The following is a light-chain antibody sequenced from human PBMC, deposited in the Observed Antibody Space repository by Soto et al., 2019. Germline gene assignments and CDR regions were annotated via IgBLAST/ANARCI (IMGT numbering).Light chain of an antibody. CDR1: QSVSSSY. Sequence: EIVLSLSPGTLSLYPGERATLSCRASQSVSSSYLAWYQQKPGQAPRLLIYGASSRATGIPDRFSGSGSGTDFNLTVSRLAPEDFAVHYCHQYGTSPRTFGQGTKVDVK. J-gene: IGKJ1*01. CDR2: GAS. V-gene: IGKV3-20*01. CDR3: HQYGTSPRT.